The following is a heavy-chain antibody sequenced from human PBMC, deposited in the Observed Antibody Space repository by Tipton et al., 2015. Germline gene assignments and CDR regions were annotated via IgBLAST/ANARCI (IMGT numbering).Heavy chain of an antibody. J-gene: IGHJ5*02. V-gene: IGHV7-4-1*01. CDR1: GYTFTNYA. CDR2: TNTNTGNP. D-gene: IGHD3-3*01. Sequence: QLVQSGSELKKPGASVKVSCKASGYTFTNYAMNWVRQAPGQGPEWMGWTNTNTGNPTFAQGFTGRFVFSLDTSVSTAYLQIWSLKAEDTAVYYCARSLNVLEPNKYNWLDPWGQGTLVTVSS. CDR3: ARSLNVLEPNKYNWLDP.